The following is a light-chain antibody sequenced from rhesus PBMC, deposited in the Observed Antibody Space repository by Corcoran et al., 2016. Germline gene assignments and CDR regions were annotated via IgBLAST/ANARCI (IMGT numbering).Light chain of an antibody. J-gene: IGLJ6*01. CDR1: NLGNKA. V-gene: IGLV3-44*01. CDR3: HVWDFSSDQDV. CDR2: TAG. Sequence: SYDLTQPPSVSVSPGQTATINCGGDNLGNKAVHWYQQKPPQAPVVVFYTAGQRSSGILGRFSGSKSGNSATLTISGVEAGDEGDYYCHVWDFSSDQDVFGPGTKWTVL.